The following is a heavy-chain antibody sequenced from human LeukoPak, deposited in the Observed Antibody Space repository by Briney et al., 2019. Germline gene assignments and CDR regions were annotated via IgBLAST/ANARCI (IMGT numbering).Heavy chain of an antibody. V-gene: IGHV4-59*01. CDR3: ARADSSSWFD. D-gene: IGHD6-13*01. CDR1: GGSISSYC. J-gene: IGHJ4*02. Sequence: SETLSLTCTVSGGSISSYCWSWIRQPPGKGLEWIGYIYYSGSTNYNPSLKSRVTISVDTSKNQFSLKLSSVTAADTAVYYCARADSSSWFDWGQGTLVTVSS. CDR2: IYYSGST.